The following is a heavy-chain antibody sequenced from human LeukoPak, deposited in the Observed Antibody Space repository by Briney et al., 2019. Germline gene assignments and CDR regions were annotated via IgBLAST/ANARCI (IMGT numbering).Heavy chain of an antibody. J-gene: IGHJ6*03. CDR2: IYYSGST. CDR1: GDSISTYY. CDR3: ARTTEGGYTYDYFYYYYMDV. Sequence: SETLSLTCTVSGDSISTYYWSWIRQPPGKGLEWIGYIYYSGSTNYNPSLKSRVTISVDTSKNQFSLKLSSVTAADTAVYYCARTTEGGYTYDYFYYYYMDVWGKGTTVTISS. V-gene: IGHV4-59*01. D-gene: IGHD5-18*01.